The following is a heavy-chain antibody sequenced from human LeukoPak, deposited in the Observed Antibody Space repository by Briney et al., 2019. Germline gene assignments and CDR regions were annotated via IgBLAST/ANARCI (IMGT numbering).Heavy chain of an antibody. CDR2: IYYSGNT. Sequence: SSETLSLTCTVSGYSISSGYYWGWIRQPPGKGLEWIGYIYYSGNTYYNPSLKSRVTISIDTSKNQFSLKLTSVTAADTAVYYCARVGSYTVPDWGQGTLVTVSS. V-gene: IGHV4-38-2*02. CDR1: GYSISSGYY. CDR3: ARVGSYTVPD. J-gene: IGHJ4*02. D-gene: IGHD3-10*01.